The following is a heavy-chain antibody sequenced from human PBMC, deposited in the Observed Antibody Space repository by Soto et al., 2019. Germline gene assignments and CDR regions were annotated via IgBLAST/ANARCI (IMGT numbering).Heavy chain of an antibody. CDR3: TTVLLWMAGAGSDY. D-gene: IGHD3-10*01. J-gene: IGHJ4*02. CDR1: GFTFSNAW. V-gene: IGHV3-15*07. CDR2: IKSKTDGGTT. Sequence: EVQLVESGGGLVKPGGSLRLSCAASGFTFSNAWMNWVRQAPGKGLEWVGRIKSKTDGGTTDYDAPVKGRFTISRDDSKNTLYLQMTSLKTEDTAVYYCTTVLLWMAGAGSDYWGQGTLVNVSS.